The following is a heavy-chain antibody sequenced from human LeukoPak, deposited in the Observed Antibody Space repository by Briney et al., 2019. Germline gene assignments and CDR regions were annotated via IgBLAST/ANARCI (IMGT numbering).Heavy chain of an antibody. V-gene: IGHV3-66*02. CDR3: AKDKYYYGSGSYYNGMDV. D-gene: IGHD3-10*01. Sequence: GGSLRLSCAGSGFTVSNNYMSWVRQAPGKWLEWVSLIYGGDTYYSDSVRGRFTISRDNSKNTLYLQMNSLRAEDTAVYYCAKDKYYYGSGSYYNGMDVWGQGTTVTVSS. CDR1: GFTVSNNY. J-gene: IGHJ6*02. CDR2: IYGGDT.